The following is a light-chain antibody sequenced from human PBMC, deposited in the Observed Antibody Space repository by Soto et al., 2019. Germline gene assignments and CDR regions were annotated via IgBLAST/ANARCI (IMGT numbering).Light chain of an antibody. J-gene: IGLJ1*01. V-gene: IGLV2-14*01. Sequence: QSALTQPASVSGSPGQSITISCTGTSSDVGGYNYVSWYQQHPGQAPKLRIYEVSNRPSGVSDRFSGSRSGNTASLTISGLQAEDEADYYCSSSTSTSTYVFGTGTKLTVL. CDR3: SSSTSTSTYV. CDR1: SSDVGGYNY. CDR2: EVS.